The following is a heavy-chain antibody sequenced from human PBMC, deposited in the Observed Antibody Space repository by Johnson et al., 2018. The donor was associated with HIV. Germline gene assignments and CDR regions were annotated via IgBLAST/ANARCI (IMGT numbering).Heavy chain of an antibody. J-gene: IGHJ3*02. CDR2: INWNGGST. CDR3: AKGSSSWPNDAFDI. Sequence: EQLVESGGGVVRPGGSLRLSCAASGLTFDNYGMSWVRQAPGKGLEWVSGINWNGGSTGYADSVKGRFTISRDNAKNSLYLQMNSLRAEDTAVYYCAKGSSSWPNDAFDIWGRGTMVTVSS. D-gene: IGHD6-13*01. CDR1: GLTFDNYG. V-gene: IGHV3-20*04.